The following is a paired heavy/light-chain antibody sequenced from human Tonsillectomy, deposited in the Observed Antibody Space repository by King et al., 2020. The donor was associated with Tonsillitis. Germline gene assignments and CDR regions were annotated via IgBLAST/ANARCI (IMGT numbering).Heavy chain of an antibody. J-gene: IGHJ3*02. CDR3: ARVFGNGRRGDAFDI. V-gene: IGHV3-33*01. CDR1: GFTFSTYG. Sequence: QVQLVESGGGVVQPGRSLRLSCAASGFTFSTYGMHWVRQAPGKGLEWVAVIWYDGSNKYCADSVKGRFTISRDNSENTLYLQMNSLRVEDTAVYYCARVFGNGRRGDAFDIWGQGTMVTVSS. CDR2: IWYDGSNK. D-gene: IGHD3-10*02.
Light chain of an antibody. Sequence: SSELTQDPAVSVALGQTVRITCQGDSLRNYFASWYQQKPGQAPVLVIFGKNNRPSGIPDRFSGSTSGNTASLTITGAQAEDEADYYCNSRDISVNHWVFGGGTKLTVL. V-gene: IGLV3-19*01. CDR1: SLRNYF. CDR2: GKN. J-gene: IGLJ3*02. CDR3: NSRDISVNHWV.